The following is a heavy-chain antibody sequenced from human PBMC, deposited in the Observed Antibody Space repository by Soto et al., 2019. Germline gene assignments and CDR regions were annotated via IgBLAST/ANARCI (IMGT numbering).Heavy chain of an antibody. J-gene: IGHJ4*02. CDR2: LYSGGST. D-gene: IGHD6-13*01. V-gene: IGHV3-66*01. Sequence: ESGGGLVQPGGSLRLSCAASGFTVSSNYMSWVRQAPGKGLECVSVLYSGGSTYYADSVKGRFTISRDSSKNTLYLHMTSLRAEDTAVYYCAREPRNRIAASTPSEDYSGQGTLVTVSS. CDR1: GFTVSSNY. CDR3: AREPRNRIAASTPSEDY.